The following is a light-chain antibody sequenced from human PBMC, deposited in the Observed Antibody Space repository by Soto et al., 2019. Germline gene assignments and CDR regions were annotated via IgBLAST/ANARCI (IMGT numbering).Light chain of an antibody. Sequence: QSALTQRRSVSGSPGQSVTISCTGTSSDVDGYNYVSWYQQHPDKAPKLMIYDVTKRPSGVPDRFSGSKSGNTASLTISGLQADDEADYYCCSYAGSYVFGTGTKVTVL. CDR2: DVT. J-gene: IGLJ1*01. CDR3: CSYAGSYV. V-gene: IGLV2-11*01. CDR1: SSDVDGYNY.